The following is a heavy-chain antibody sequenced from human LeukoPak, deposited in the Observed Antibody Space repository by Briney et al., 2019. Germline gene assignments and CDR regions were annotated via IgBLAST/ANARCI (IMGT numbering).Heavy chain of an antibody. CDR2: ISNSGGDT. D-gene: IGHD2-15*01. CDR3: AQQLGYCSGGTCYFTY. V-gene: IGHV3-23*01. CDR1: GFTFSSYT. Sequence: GGSLRLSCAASGFTFSSYTMHWIRQAPGKGLEWVAAISNSGGDTFYSDSGKGRFTTARDNSKNTLYLQMNSLRVDDTAVYYCAQQLGYCSGGTCYFTYWGQGTLVTVSS. J-gene: IGHJ1*01.